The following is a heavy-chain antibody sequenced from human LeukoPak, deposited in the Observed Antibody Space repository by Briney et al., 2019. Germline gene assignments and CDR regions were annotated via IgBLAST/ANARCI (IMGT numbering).Heavy chain of an antibody. D-gene: IGHD3-10*01. CDR1: GFTFSSYA. CDR2: ISYDGSNK. V-gene: IGHV3-30-3*01. Sequence: PGGSLRLSCAASGFTFSSYAMHWVRQAPGKGLEWVAVISYDGSNKYYADSVKGRFTISRDNSKNTLYLQMNSLRAEDTAVYYCARDRIPITMARPFSPLPNWFDPWGQGTLATVSS. CDR3: ARDRIPITMARPFSPLPNWFDP. J-gene: IGHJ5*02.